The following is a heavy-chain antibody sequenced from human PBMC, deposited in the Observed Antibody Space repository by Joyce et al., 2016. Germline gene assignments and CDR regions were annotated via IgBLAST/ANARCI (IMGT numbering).Heavy chain of an antibody. CDR3: ARGPMPPYAFDV. Sequence: QVNLVQSGAEVKKPGASVKVSCKASGYSFSDSYIHWGGQAPGQGLRWMGRINPDTGDTIYAQKFQGRVTLTRDTFISTVYMEVSRLRSDDTAVYFCARGPMPPYAFDVWGQGTLVTVST. V-gene: IGHV1-2*06. CDR2: INPDTGDT. CDR1: GYSFSDSY. J-gene: IGHJ3*01. D-gene: IGHD2-2*01.